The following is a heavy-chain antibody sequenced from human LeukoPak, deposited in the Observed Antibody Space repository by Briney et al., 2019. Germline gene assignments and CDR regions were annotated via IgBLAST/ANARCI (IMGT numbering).Heavy chain of an antibody. CDR3: ARDGGGYCSGGSCYSGWFDP. CDR1: GFTFSDYF. D-gene: IGHD2-15*01. J-gene: IGHJ5*02. CDR2: ISISSSYT. Sequence: GGSLRLSCAASGFTFSDYFMSWIRQAPGKGLEWVSYISISSSYTNYADSVKGRFTISRDNAKNSLYLQMNSLRAEDTAAYYCARDGGGYCSGGSCYSGWFDPWGRGTLVTVSS. V-gene: IGHV3-11*05.